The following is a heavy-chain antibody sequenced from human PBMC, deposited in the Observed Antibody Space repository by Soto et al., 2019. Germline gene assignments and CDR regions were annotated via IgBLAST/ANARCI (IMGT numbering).Heavy chain of an antibody. Sequence: EVQVLESGGGLVQPGGSLRLSCAATGFTFSDFAMSWVRQAPGKGLEWVSRIYGGGNGPHYADSVKGRVTISRDNSKTPLYLQMNSLRAEDTAVSYCAKMEGMDPWAYSFDYWGQGTLVTVSS. D-gene: IGHD2-2*03. J-gene: IGHJ4*02. CDR1: GFTFSDFA. CDR2: IYGGGNGP. V-gene: IGHV3-23*01. CDR3: AKMEGMDPWAYSFDY.